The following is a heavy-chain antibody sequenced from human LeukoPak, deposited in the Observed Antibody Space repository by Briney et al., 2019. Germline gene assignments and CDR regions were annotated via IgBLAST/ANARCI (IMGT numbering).Heavy chain of an antibody. CDR3: ARSFFYPTGYYYYYMDV. CDR2: ISAYNGNT. V-gene: IGHV1-18*01. D-gene: IGHD1-14*01. J-gene: IGHJ6*03. CDR1: GYTFTSYG. Sequence: GASVKVSCKASGYTFTSYGISWVRQAPGQGLEWMGWISAYNGNTNYAQKFQGRVTITADESTSTAYMELSSLRSEDTAVYYCARSFFYPTGYYYYYMDVWGKGTTVTISS.